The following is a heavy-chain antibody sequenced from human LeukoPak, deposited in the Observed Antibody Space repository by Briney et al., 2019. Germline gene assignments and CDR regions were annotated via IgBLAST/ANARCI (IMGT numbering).Heavy chain of an antibody. CDR2: ISYDENNK. V-gene: IGHV3-30*03. CDR3: ARGPYGKGYYYGMDV. D-gene: IGHD3-10*01. Sequence: PGGSLRLSCAASGFTFSSHGMHWVRQAPGKGLEWVAVISYDENNKYYADSVKGRFTISRDNSKNTLYLQMNSLRAEDTAVYYCARGPYGKGYYYGMDVWGQGTTVTVSS. CDR1: GFTFSSHG. J-gene: IGHJ6*02.